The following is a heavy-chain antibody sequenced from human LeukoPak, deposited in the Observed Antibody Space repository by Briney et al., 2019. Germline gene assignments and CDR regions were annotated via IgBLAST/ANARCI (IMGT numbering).Heavy chain of an antibody. Sequence: SVKVSCKASGGTFSSYAISWVRQAPGQGLEWMGGIIPIFGTANYAQKFQGRVTITADESTSTAYMELSSLRSEDTAVYYCARDVDYDFWSGSPHPPLLPNWFDPWGQGTLVTVSS. CDR3: ARDVDYDFWSGSPHPPLLPNWFDP. CDR1: GGTFSSYA. V-gene: IGHV1-69*13. CDR2: IIPIFGTA. D-gene: IGHD3-3*01. J-gene: IGHJ5*02.